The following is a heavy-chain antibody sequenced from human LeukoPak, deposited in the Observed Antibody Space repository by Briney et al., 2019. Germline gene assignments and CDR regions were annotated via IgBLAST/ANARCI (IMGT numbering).Heavy chain of an antibody. CDR1: GFTFSRYD. J-gene: IGHJ4*02. Sequence: GGSLRLSCAASGFTFSRYDMHWVRQAPGKGLEWVAFIRYDGSKEYYADSVKGRFTISRDNSKNTLYLQMNSLRTEDTAVYYWAKSPTYGRFDYWGQGTLVTVSS. CDR2: IRYDGSKE. D-gene: IGHD4-17*01. CDR3: AKSPTYGRFDY. V-gene: IGHV3-30*02.